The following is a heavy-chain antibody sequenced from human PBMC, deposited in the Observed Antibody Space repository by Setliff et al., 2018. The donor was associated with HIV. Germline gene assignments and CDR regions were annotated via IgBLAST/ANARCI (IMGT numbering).Heavy chain of an antibody. Sequence: GASVKVSCKSSGYTFTDYFIHWVRQAPGQGLEWMGWISPDNGNTRISQRFRGSVTMTRDRSINTAYMELSSLRSEDTAVYYCARVKPPSWAPPGDYYYYYMDVWGKGTTVTVSS. V-gene: IGHV1-2*02. J-gene: IGHJ6*03. D-gene: IGHD2-2*01. CDR3: ARVKPPSWAPPGDYYYYYMDV. CDR2: ISPDNGNT. CDR1: GYTFTDYF.